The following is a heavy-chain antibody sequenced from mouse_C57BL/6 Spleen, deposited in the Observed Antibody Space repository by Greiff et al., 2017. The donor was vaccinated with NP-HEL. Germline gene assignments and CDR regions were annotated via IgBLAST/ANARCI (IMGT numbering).Heavy chain of an antibody. D-gene: IGHD2-3*01. CDR2: IWWDDDK. CDR1: GFSLSTFGLG. V-gene: IGHV8-8*01. CDR3: ARIKWVTGLDY. J-gene: IGHJ2*01. Sequence: QVTLKESGPGILQPSQTLSLTCSFSGFSLSTFGLGVGWIRQPSGKGLEWLAHIWWDDDKYYHPALKSRLTNSKDTAKNQVFLKIANVDTAYTATNYWARIKWVTGLDYWGQGTTLTVSS.